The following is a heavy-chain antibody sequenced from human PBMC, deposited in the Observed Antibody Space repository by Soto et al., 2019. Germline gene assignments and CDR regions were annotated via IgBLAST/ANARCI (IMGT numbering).Heavy chain of an antibody. CDR3: ARDVIVGATKGFEY. Sequence: ASVKVSCKASGYTFTSYGISWVRQAPGQGLEWMGWISAYNGNTNYAQKLQGRVTMTTDTSTSTAYMELRSLRSDDTAVYYCARDVIVGATKGFEYWGQGTLVTVSS. V-gene: IGHV1-18*01. J-gene: IGHJ4*02. CDR1: GYTFTSYG. CDR2: ISAYNGNT. D-gene: IGHD1-26*01.